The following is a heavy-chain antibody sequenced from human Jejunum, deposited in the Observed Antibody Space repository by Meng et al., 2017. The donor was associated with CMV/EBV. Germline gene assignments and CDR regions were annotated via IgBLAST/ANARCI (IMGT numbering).Heavy chain of an antibody. CDR3: VPDIVIVPVSY. CDR1: GFTVSSGY. J-gene: IGHJ4*02. Sequence: CVVSGFTVSSGYMAWVRQAPGKGLEWVSAVFRGGGTTYADSVKGRFTVSSDNSKNTVFLQMNSLRTDDTAQYYCVPDIVIVPVSYWGQGTLVTVSS. D-gene: IGHD2-2*01. CDR2: VFRGGGT. V-gene: IGHV3-66*02.